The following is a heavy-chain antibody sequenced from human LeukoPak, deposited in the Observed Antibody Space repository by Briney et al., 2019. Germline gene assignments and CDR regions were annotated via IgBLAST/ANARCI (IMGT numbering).Heavy chain of an antibody. Sequence: ASVKVSCKASAYTLSGDYMHWVRQAPGQGLEWMGWINPKSGVTNYAQKFQGRVTMTWDTSINTTFMELSRLRSDDTAVYYCARRIAVAGSPVYYFDYWGQGTLVTVSS. CDR2: INPKSGVT. CDR1: AYTLSGDY. CDR3: ARRIAVAGSPVYYFDY. V-gene: IGHV1-2*02. D-gene: IGHD6-19*01. J-gene: IGHJ4*02.